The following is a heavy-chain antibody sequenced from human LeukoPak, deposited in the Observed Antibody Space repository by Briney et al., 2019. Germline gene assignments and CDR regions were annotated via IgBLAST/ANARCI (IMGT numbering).Heavy chain of an antibody. D-gene: IGHD5-12*01. CDR3: ARAGSPGYSGYDPTS. CDR2: ISYDGSNK. Sequence: PGRSLRLSCAASGFTFSSYAMHWVRQAPGKGLEWVAVISYDGSNKYYADSVKGRFTISRDNSKNTLYLQMNSLRAEDTAVYYCARAGSPGYSGYDPTSWGQGTLVTVSS. J-gene: IGHJ5*02. V-gene: IGHV3-30*04. CDR1: GFTFSSYA.